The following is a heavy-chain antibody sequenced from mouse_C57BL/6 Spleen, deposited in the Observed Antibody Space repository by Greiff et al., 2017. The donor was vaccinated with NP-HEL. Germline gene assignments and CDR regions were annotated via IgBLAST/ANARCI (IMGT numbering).Heavy chain of an antibody. V-gene: IGHV1-64*01. D-gene: IGHD1-1*01. CDR1: GYTFTSYW. CDR3: AREEYYYGSSYGDY. CDR2: IHPNSGST. J-gene: IGHJ2*01. Sequence: QVQLQQSGAELVKPGASVKLSCKASGYTFTSYWMHWVKQRPGQGLEWIGMIHPNSGSTNYNEKFKSKATLTVDKSSSTAYMQLSSLTSEDSAVYYCAREEYYYGSSYGDYWGQGTTLTVSS.